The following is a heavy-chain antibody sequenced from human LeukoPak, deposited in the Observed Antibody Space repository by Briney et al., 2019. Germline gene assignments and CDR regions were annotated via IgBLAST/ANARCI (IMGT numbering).Heavy chain of an antibody. Sequence: GGSLRLSCAASGFTFSDYYMSWIRQAPGKGLEWVSYISGSSTTRYYAESLKTRFTISRHNAKNSLYLQMNSLTAEDTAVYYCARDRGVEAPFDPWGQGTLVTVSS. J-gene: IGHJ5*02. CDR3: ARDRGVEAPFDP. CDR2: ISGSSTTR. CDR1: GFTFSDYY. D-gene: IGHD2-8*01. V-gene: IGHV3-11*01.